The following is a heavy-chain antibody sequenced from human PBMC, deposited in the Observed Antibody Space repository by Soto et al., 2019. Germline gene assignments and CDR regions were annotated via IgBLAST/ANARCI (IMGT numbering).Heavy chain of an antibody. Sequence: GGSLRLSCAASGFTFHKYSMTWVRQAPGKGLEWISYISSSSDVIDYADSVKGRFTISRDNAENSLHLQMNSLRAEDTAVYYCASTMHMDVWGKGTKVT. CDR1: GFTFHKYS. J-gene: IGHJ6*03. V-gene: IGHV3-48*04. CDR2: ISSSSDVI. CDR3: ASTMHMDV. D-gene: IGHD3-10*01.